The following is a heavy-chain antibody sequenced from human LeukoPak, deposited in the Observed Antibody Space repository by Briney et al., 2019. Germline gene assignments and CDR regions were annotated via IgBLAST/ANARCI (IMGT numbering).Heavy chain of an antibody. CDR1: GGTFSSYA. CDR2: IIPIFGTA. V-gene: IGHV1-69*05. Sequence: ASVKVSCKASGGTFSSYAISWVRQAPGQGLEWMGRIIPIFGTANYAQKFQGRVTITTDESTSTAYMELSSLRPEDTAVYYCARGRVGCSGGSCYDYWGQGTLVTVSS. D-gene: IGHD2-15*01. CDR3: ARGRVGCSGGSCYDY. J-gene: IGHJ4*02.